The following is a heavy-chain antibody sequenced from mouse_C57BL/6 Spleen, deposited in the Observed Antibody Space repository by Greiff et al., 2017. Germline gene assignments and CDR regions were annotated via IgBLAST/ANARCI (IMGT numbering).Heavy chain of an antibody. V-gene: IGHV8-8*01. J-gene: IGHJ3*01. D-gene: IGHD2-3*01. CDR3: ARIDDGYYVWFAY. Sequence: QVTLKVSGPGILQPSQTLSLTCSFSGFSLSTFGMGLGWIRQPSGKGLEWLAHIWWDDDKYYNPALKSRLTISKDTSKNQVFRKIANVDTADTATYYCARIDDGYYVWFAYWGQGTLVTVSA. CDR2: IWWDDDK. CDR1: GFSLSTFGMG.